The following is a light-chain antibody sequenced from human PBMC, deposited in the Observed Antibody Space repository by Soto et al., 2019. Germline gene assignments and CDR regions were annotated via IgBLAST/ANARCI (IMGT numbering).Light chain of an antibody. CDR2: AAS. Sequence: EIVMTQSPCTLSSSLGERATISCRASQSVSVNSLAWYQQQPGQAPRLLIYAASSRATGIPDRCSGSGSGTDFTLTISRLEPEDFAVYYCQQYGNSPRTFGGGTKVE. J-gene: IGKJ4*01. CDR3: QQYGNSPRT. CDR1: QSVSVNS. V-gene: IGKV3-20*01.